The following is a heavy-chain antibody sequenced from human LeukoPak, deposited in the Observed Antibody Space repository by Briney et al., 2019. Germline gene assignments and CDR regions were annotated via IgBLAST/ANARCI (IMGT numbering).Heavy chain of an antibody. V-gene: IGHV4-39*07. CDR3: ARLRTEWELCFDY. D-gene: IGHD1-26*01. CDR1: GGSISSSSYY. CDR2: IYYSGST. Sequence: SETLSLTCTVSGGSISSSSYYWGWIRQPPGKGLEWIGSIYYSGSTYYNPPLKSRVTISVDTSKNQFSLKLSSVTAADTAVYYCARLRTEWELCFDYWGQGTLVTVSS. J-gene: IGHJ4*02.